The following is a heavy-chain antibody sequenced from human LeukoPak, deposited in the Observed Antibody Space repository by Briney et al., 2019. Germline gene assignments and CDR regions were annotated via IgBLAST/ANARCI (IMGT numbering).Heavy chain of an antibody. V-gene: IGHV3-23*01. CDR2: ISGSGGST. CDR3: ARDQSWKNYYLDY. Sequence: GGSLRLSCAASGFTFSSYAMSWVRQAPGKGLEWVSAISGSGGSTYYADSVKGWFTISRDDSKNTLYLQMNSLRAEDTAVYYCARDQSWKNYYLDYWGQGTLVTVSS. J-gene: IGHJ4*02. CDR1: GFTFSSYA. D-gene: IGHD1/OR15-1a*01.